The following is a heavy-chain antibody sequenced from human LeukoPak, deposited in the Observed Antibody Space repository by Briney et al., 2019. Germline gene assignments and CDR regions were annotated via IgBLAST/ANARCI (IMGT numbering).Heavy chain of an antibody. CDR3: AKEPASGSCFDY. V-gene: IGHV3-23*01. CDR1: GFTFSSYS. J-gene: IGHJ4*02. D-gene: IGHD3-10*01. Sequence: GGSLRLSCAASGFTFSSYSMNWVRQAPGKGLEWVSGISGSGTSTYYADSVKGRFTISRDNSKNTLYLQMNSLRAEDTALHYCAKEPASGSCFDYWGQGTLVTVSS. CDR2: ISGSGTST.